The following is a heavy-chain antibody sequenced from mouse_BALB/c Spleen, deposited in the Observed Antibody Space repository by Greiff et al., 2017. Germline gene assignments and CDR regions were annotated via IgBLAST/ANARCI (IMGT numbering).Heavy chain of an antibody. CDR3: ARGGGNYREGYAMDY. D-gene: IGHD2-1*01. J-gene: IGHJ4*01. CDR2: ISSGGST. V-gene: IGHV5-6-5*01. Sequence: EVKLVESGGGLVKPGGSLKLSCAASGFTFSSYAMSWVRQTPEKRLEWVASISSGGSTYYPDSVKGRFTISRDNARNILYLQMSSLRSEDTAMYYCARGGGNYREGYAMDYWGQGTSVTVSS. CDR1: GFTFSSYA.